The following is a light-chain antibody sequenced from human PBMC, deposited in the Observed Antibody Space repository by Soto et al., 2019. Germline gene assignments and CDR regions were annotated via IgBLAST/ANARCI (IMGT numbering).Light chain of an antibody. CDR3: CSYADSNTFSFYL. Sequence: QSALTQPASVSGSPGQSITISCTGTSSDIGGYNLVSWYQQHPGKAPKLIIYDDTKRPSGVSHRFSGSKSGNTASLTISGLQAEDEADYYCCSYADSNTFSFYLFGHGTKLTVL. J-gene: IGLJ1*01. CDR2: DDT. V-gene: IGLV2-23*01. CDR1: SSDIGGYNL.